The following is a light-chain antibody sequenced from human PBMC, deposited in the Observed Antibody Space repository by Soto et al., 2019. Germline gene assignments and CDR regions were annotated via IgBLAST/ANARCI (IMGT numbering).Light chain of an antibody. CDR1: SSNIGAGYD. J-gene: IGLJ2*01. V-gene: IGLV1-40*01. CDR3: QSFDTRLNSVV. Sequence: QAVVTQPPSVSGAPGQRVTISCTGSSSNIGAGYDVHWYQQFPGRAPKLLMYGNNNRPSGVPDRFSGSKSGTSASLDITGLQADVGADYYGQSFDTRLNSVVFGGGTKLTV. CDR2: GNN.